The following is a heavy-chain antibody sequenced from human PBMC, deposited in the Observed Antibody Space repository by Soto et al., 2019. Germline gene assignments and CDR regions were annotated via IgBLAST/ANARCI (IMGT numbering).Heavy chain of an antibody. CDR2: TYYRSKWYN. Sequence: SQTLSLTCVISGDSVSSNSAAWNWIRQSPSRGLEWLGRTYYRSKWYNDYTVSVKSRITINPDTPKNQFSLQLNSVTPEDTAVYYCARTQYSSSYRYYCGMEVWRQGTTVTLSS. J-gene: IGHJ6*02. D-gene: IGHD6-6*01. V-gene: IGHV6-1*01. CDR1: GDSVSSNSAA. CDR3: ARTQYSSSYRYYCGMEV.